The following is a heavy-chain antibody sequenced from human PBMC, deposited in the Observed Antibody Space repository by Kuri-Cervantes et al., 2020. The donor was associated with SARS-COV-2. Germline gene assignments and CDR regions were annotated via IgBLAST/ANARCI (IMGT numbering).Heavy chain of an antibody. Sequence: GESLKISCAASGFTFSSYEMNWVRQAPGKGLEWVSYISSSGSTIYYADSVKGRFTISRDNSKNTLYLQMNSLRAEDTAVYYCARGPHIVVVTAMGYFDYWGQGNLVTVSS. CDR3: ARGPHIVVVTAMGYFDY. V-gene: IGHV3-48*03. D-gene: IGHD2-21*02. CDR1: GFTFSSYE. J-gene: IGHJ4*02. CDR2: ISSSGSTI.